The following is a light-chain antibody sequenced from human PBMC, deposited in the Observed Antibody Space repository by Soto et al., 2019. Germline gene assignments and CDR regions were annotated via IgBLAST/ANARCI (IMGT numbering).Light chain of an antibody. J-gene: IGKJ3*01. V-gene: IGKV1-27*01. CDR1: QGISNY. CDR3: QNYNSAPFT. Sequence: DIQMTQSPSSLSASVGDRVTITCRASQGISNYLGWYQQKPGKVPKLLIYGASTLQSGVPSRFSGSRSGTDFTLTISSLQPEDVATYYCQNYNSAPFTFGPGSKVDIK. CDR2: GAS.